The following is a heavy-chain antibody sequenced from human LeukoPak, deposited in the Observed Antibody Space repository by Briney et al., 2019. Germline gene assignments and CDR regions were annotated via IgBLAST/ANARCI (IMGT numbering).Heavy chain of an antibody. J-gene: IGHJ4*02. V-gene: IGHV4-4*02. CDR2: IYHSGST. D-gene: IGHD3-3*01. CDR3: ARFRTNLNYDFWSGYYFDY. Sequence: PSETLSLTCAVSGGSISSSNWWSWVRRPPGKGLEWIGEIYHSGSTNYNPSLRSRVTISVDKSKNQFSLKLSSVTAADTAVYYCARFRTNLNYDFWSGYYFDYWGQGTLVTVSS. CDR1: GGSISSSNW.